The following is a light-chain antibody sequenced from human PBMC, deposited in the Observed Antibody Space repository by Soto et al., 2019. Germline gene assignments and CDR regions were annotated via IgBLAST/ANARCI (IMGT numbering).Light chain of an antibody. CDR3: QQYNSFSGT. CDR2: DAS. J-gene: IGKJ1*01. Sequence: DTQMTQSPSTLSGSLGDRVTITCRASQSISNWLAWYQQKPGKAPKLLINDASSLESGAPSRFSGSGSGTEFTLTISSLQPDDFATYYCQQYNSFSGTFGQGTKVDIK. CDR1: QSISNW. V-gene: IGKV1-5*01.